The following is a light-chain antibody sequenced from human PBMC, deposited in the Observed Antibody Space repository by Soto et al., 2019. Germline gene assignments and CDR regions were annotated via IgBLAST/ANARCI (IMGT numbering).Light chain of an antibody. CDR3: ASWDDRLGAVI. V-gene: IGLV1-47*02. CDR2: SNN. CDR1: SSNIGGTNY. J-gene: IGLJ2*01. Sequence: QSVLTQPPSASGTPGQRVFISCSGSSSNIGGTNYAYWYQQLPGAAPKLLMRSNNLRPSGVPERISGSKSGTSASLAISGLRSEDEAVYYCASWDDRLGAVIFGGGTKVTVL.